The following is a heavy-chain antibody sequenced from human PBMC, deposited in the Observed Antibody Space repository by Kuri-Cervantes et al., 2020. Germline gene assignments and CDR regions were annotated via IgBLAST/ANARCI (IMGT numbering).Heavy chain of an antibody. CDR3: AASYYYGSGSYRVSNY. CDR1: GGSFSGYY. Sequence: GSLRLSCAVYGGSFSGYYWSWIRQPPGKGLEWIGEINHSGSTNYNPSLKSRVTISVDTSKNQFSLKLSSVTAADTAVYYWAASYYYGSGSYRVSNYWGQGTLVTVSS. J-gene: IGHJ4*02. CDR2: INHSGST. D-gene: IGHD3-10*01. V-gene: IGHV4-34*01.